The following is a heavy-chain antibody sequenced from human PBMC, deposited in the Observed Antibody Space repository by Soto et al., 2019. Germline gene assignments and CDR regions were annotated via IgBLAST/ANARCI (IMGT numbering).Heavy chain of an antibody. D-gene: IGHD3-3*01. CDR3: ARSSRFLEWLLNYYFDY. J-gene: IGHJ4*02. CDR1: GYTFTSYD. CDR2: MNPNSGNT. Sequence: ASVKVSCKASGYTFTSYDINWVRQATGQGLEWMGWMNPNSGNTGYAQKFQGRVTMTRNTSISTAYMELSSLRSEDTAVYYCARSSRFLEWLLNYYFDYWGQGTLVTVSS. V-gene: IGHV1-8*01.